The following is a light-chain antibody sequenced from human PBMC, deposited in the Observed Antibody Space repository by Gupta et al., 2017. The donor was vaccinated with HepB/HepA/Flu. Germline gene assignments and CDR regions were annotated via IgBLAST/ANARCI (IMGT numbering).Light chain of an antibody. V-gene: IGLV1-44*01. CDR3: AAWDDSRNGPV. CDR2: SNN. CDR1: SSNIGSNT. J-gene: IGLJ3*02. Sequence: QSVLTQPPSASGTPGQRVTISCSGSSSNIGSNTVNWYQQLPGTAPKILIYSNNQRPSGVPDRFSGSKSGTSASLAISGLQAEDEADYYCAAWDDSRNGPVFGGETKLTVL.